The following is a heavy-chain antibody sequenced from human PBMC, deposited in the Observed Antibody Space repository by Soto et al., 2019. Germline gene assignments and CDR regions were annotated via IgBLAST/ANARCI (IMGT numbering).Heavy chain of an antibody. V-gene: IGHV3-23*01. CDR3: AKDLEQLTWGLHRDGLDV. J-gene: IGHJ6*02. Sequence: EVYLLESGGDLVQPGGSLRLSCAASGFSFDSYVMNWVRQAPGKGLEWVSSISPSGGGANYADSVKGRFTISRDNSKKTLSRQMNGLRAEDTAVYYCAKDLEQLTWGLHRDGLDVWGQGTTVTV. CDR2: ISPSGGGA. D-gene: IGHD1-1*01. CDR1: GFSFDSYV.